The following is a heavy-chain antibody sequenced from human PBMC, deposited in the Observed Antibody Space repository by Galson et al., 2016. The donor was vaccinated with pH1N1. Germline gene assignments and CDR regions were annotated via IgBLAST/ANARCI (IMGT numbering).Heavy chain of an antibody. CDR1: GFTFSNYL. CDR3: VRVHDYGDSDPSHYYYGLDV. CDR2: IKQDGSEK. Sequence: SLRLSCAASGFTFSNYLMSWVRQAPGKGLEWVANIKQDGSEKYYVDSVKGRFTISRDNAKNSLFLQLNSLRAGDTAVYFGVRVHDYGDSDPSHYYYGLDVWGQGTTVTVSS. V-gene: IGHV3-7*01. J-gene: IGHJ6*02. D-gene: IGHD4-17*01.